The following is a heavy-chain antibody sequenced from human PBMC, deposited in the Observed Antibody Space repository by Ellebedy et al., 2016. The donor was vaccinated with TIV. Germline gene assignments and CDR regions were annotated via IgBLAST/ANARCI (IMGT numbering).Heavy chain of an antibody. D-gene: IGHD4-23*01. CDR3: ARPVTLDI. V-gene: IGHV4-39*01. J-gene: IGHJ3*02. Sequence: SSYSMNWVRQPPGKGLEWIGSIYYSGSTYYNPSLKSRVTISVDTSKNQFSLKLSSVTAADTAVYYCARPVTLDIWGQGTMVTVSS. CDR2: IYYSGST. CDR1: SSYS.